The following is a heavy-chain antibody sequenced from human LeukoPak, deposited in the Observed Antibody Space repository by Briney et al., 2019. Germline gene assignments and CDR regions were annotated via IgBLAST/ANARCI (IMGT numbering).Heavy chain of an antibody. J-gene: IGHJ5*02. CDR1: GFTFSSYA. CDR3: AKDPYYYGSGSYYNP. D-gene: IGHD3-10*01. V-gene: IGHV3-23*01. Sequence: PGGSLRLSCAASGFTFSSYAMGWVRQAPGKGLEWVSVISGSGGSTYYADSVKGRFTISRDNSKNTPYLQMNSLRAEDTAVYYCAKDPYYYGSGSYYNPWGQGTLVTVSS. CDR2: ISGSGGST.